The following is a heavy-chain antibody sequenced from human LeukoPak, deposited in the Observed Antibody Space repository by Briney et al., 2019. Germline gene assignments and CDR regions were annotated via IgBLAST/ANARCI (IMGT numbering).Heavy chain of an antibody. J-gene: IGHJ3*02. V-gene: IGHV4-39*01. CDR1: GGSISSSSYY. CDR2: IYYSGST. Sequence: PSETLSLTCTVSGGSISSSSYYWGWIRQPPGKGLEWIGSIYYSGSTYYNPSLKSRVTISVDTSKNQFSLKLSSVTAADTAVYYCARLYTYYYDSSGYYYGAFDIWGQGTMVTVSS. CDR3: ARLYTYYYDSSGYYYGAFDI. D-gene: IGHD3-22*01.